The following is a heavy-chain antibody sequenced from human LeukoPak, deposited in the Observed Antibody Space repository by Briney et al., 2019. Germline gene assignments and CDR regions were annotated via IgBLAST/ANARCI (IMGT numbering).Heavy chain of an antibody. CDR1: GGSFSGYY. CDR3: ARGPLSVWGDYVLFDY. J-gene: IGHJ4*02. D-gene: IGHD4-17*01. CDR2: INHSGST. V-gene: IGHV4-34*01. Sequence: SETLSLTCAVYGGSFSGYYWSWIRQPPGKGLEWIGEINHSGSTNHNPSLKSRVTISVDTSKNQFSLKLSSVTAADTAVYYCARGPLSVWGDYVLFDYWGQGTLVTVSS.